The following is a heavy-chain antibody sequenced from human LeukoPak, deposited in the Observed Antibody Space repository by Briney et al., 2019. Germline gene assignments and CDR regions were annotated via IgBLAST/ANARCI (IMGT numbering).Heavy chain of an antibody. CDR2: IYYSGST. CDR1: GGSISSYY. D-gene: IGHD6-19*01. CDR3: ARDWYSSGCVDN. V-gene: IGHV4-59*12. J-gene: IGHJ4*02. Sequence: KPSETLSLTCTVSGGSISSYYWSWIRQPPGKGLEWIGYIYYSGSTNYNPSLKSRVTISVDTPENQFSLKLSSVTAADTAVYYCARDWYSSGCVDNWGQGTLVTVSS.